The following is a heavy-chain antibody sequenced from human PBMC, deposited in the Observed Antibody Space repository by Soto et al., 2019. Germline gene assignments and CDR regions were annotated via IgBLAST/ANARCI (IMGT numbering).Heavy chain of an antibody. Sequence: QVQLVQSGAEVKKPGSSVKVSCKASGGTFSSYAISWVRQAPGQGLEWMGGIIPIFGTANYAQKFQGRVTITADESTSTAYMELSSLRSEDTAVYYCGRNPPNSSSWYGAFDIWGQGSMVTVSS. CDR3: GRNPPNSSSWYGAFDI. CDR2: IIPIFGTA. V-gene: IGHV1-69*01. CDR1: GGTFSSYA. D-gene: IGHD6-13*01. J-gene: IGHJ3*02.